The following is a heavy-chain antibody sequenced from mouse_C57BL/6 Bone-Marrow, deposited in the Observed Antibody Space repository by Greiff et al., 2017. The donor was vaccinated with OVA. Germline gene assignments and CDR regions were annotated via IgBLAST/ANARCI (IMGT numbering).Heavy chain of an antibody. D-gene: IGHD1-1*01. Sequence: EVQGVESGEGLVKPGGSLKLSCAASGFTFSSYAMSWVRQTPEKRLEWVAYISSGGDYIYYADTVKGRFTISRDNARNTLYLQMSSLKSEDTAMYYCTRDWNTVVAPPKFAYWGQGTLVTVSA. V-gene: IGHV5-9-1*02. J-gene: IGHJ3*01. CDR1: GFTFSSYA. CDR2: ISSGGDYI. CDR3: TRDWNTVVAPPKFAY.